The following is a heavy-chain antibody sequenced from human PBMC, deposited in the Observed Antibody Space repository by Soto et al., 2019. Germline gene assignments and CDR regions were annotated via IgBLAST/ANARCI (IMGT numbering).Heavy chain of an antibody. J-gene: IGHJ4*02. CDR1: GYSFTSFW. CDR3: ARLERYTGYELHFDY. Sequence: GESLKISCKGSGYSFTSFWISWVRQMPGKGLEWMGRIDPSDSYTSYSPSFQGHVTISADRSISTAYLQWSSLKASDTAMYYCARLERYTGYELHFDYWGQGTQVTVPQ. CDR2: IDPSDSYT. V-gene: IGHV5-10-1*01. D-gene: IGHD5-12*01.